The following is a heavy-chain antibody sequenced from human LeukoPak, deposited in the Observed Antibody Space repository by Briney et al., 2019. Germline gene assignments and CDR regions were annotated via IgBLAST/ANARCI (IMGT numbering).Heavy chain of an antibody. D-gene: IGHD3-9*01. CDR3: ARVPILRYFDWFLFDY. Sequence: SETLSLTCTVSGGSISSYYWSWIRQPPGKGLEWIGYIYYSGSTNYNPSLKSRVTISVDMSKNQFSLKLSSVTTADTAVYYCARVPILRYFDWFLFDYWGQGTLVTVSS. V-gene: IGHV4-59*01. CDR1: GGSISSYY. CDR2: IYYSGST. J-gene: IGHJ4*02.